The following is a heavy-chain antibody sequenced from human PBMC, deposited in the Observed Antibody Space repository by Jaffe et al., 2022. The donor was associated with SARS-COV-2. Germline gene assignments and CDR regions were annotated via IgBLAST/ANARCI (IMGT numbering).Heavy chain of an antibody. CDR1: GYTFTSYY. D-gene: IGHD4-17*01. J-gene: IGHJ3*02. CDR2: INPSGGST. CDR3: ARDRDDYGGNSGAFDI. V-gene: IGHV1-46*01. Sequence: QVQLVQSGAEVKKPGASVKVSCKASGYTFTSYYMHWVRQAPGQGLEWMGIINPSGGSTSYAQKFQGRVTMTRDTSTSTVYMELSSLRSEDTAVYYCARDRDDYGGNSGAFDIWGQGTMVTVSS.